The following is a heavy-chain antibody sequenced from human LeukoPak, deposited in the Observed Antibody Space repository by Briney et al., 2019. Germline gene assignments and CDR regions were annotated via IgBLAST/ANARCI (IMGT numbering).Heavy chain of an antibody. CDR1: GGSISSYD. CDR2: IYNSGST. V-gene: IGHV4-59*01. J-gene: IGHJ4*02. CDR3: ARGGWYSDY. Sequence: KPSETLSLICTVSGGSISSYDWSWIRQPPGKGLEWIGYIYNSGSTKYNPSLKSRVTMSMDTSKNQFSLKLSSVTAADTAVYYCARGGWYSDYWGEGTLVTVSS. D-gene: IGHD6-19*01.